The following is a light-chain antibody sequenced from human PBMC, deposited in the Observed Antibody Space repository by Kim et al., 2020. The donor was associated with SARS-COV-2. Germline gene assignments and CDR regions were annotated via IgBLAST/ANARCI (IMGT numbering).Light chain of an antibody. J-gene: IGLJ1*01. CDR1: SSDVGGYNY. CDR2: EVS. CDR3: SSYAAISNFV. Sequence: LTQPPSASGSPGQSVTISCTGTSSDVGGYNYVSWYQQHPGKAPKLMIYEVSKRPSGVPDRFSGSKSGNTASLTVSGLQAEDEADYYCSSYAAISNFVFGTGTKVTVL. V-gene: IGLV2-8*01.